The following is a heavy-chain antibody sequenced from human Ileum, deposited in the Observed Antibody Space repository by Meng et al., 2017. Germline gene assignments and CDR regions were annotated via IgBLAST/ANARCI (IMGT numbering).Heavy chain of an antibody. CDR1: GFTFSSYG. CDR2: IQYDGRKE. CDR3: AKDVDDNWNDRAFDT. D-gene: IGHD1-1*01. V-gene: IGHV3-30*02. Sequence: GESLKISCAASGFTFSSYGMHWVRQAPGKGLEWVATIQYDGRKEYSVDSVKGRFTISRDNSRNTLYLQMNSLRAEDTAVYYCAKDVDDNWNDRAFDTWGQGTMVTVSS. J-gene: IGHJ3*02.